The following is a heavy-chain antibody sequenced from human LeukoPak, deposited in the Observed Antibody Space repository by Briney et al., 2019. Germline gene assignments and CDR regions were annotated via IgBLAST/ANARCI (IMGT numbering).Heavy chain of an antibody. CDR3: ARAYTTLIRRGYSYYFDY. CDR2: IKQDGSEK. V-gene: IGHV3-7*01. D-gene: IGHD5-18*01. Sequence: GGSLRLSCAASGFTFSSYAMSWVRQAPGKGLEWVANIKQDGSEKYYVDSVKGRFTISRDNAKNSLYLQMNSLRAEDTAVYYCARAYTTLIRRGYSYYFDYWGQGTLVTVSS. J-gene: IGHJ4*02. CDR1: GFTFSSYA.